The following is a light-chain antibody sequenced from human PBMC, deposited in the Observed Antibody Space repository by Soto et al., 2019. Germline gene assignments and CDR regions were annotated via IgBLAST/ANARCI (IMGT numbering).Light chain of an antibody. Sequence: QAVVTQEPSLTVSPGGTVILTCGSSTGAVTSGHYPYWFQQKPGQAPRTLIYDTSNKHSWAPARFSGSLLGGKAALTLSGAQPEDEAEYYCLLSYSGARPWVFGGGTKLTVL. J-gene: IGLJ3*02. CDR2: DTS. CDR1: TGAVTSGHY. V-gene: IGLV7-46*01. CDR3: LLSYSGARPWV.